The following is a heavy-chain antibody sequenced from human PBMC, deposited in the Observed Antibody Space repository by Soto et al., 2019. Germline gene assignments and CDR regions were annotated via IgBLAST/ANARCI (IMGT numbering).Heavy chain of an antibody. J-gene: IGHJ4*02. Sequence: QVQLQESGPGLVQPSGTLSLSCAVSSDSVRRTDWWSWVRQPPGKRLEWIGDVYHSGNTNYHPSLKSRVTMSVDKSKNQFSLKLTCVTAADTAVYYCAISPEYWGQGTLVTVSS. V-gene: IGHV4-4*02. CDR1: SDSVRRTDW. CDR2: VYHSGNT. CDR3: AISPEY.